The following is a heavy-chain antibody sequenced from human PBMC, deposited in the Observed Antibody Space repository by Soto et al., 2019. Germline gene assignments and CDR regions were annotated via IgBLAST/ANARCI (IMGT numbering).Heavy chain of an antibody. CDR3: ARESRSGSYYLDY. D-gene: IGHD1-26*01. Sequence: QVQLVESGGGVVQPGRSLRLSCAASGFTFSSYAMHWVRQAPGKGLEWVAVISYDGSNKYYADSVKGRFTISRDNSKNPLYLQMNSLRAEDTAVYYCARESRSGSYYLDYWGQGTLVTVSS. CDR2: ISYDGSNK. CDR1: GFTFSSYA. V-gene: IGHV3-30-3*01. J-gene: IGHJ4*02.